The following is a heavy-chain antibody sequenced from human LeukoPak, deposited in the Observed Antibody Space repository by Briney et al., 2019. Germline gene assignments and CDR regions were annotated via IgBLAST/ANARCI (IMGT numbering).Heavy chain of an antibody. J-gene: IGHJ5*02. CDR2: IWYDGSNK. D-gene: IGHD2-2*03. CDR1: GFTFSSYA. CDR3: ARDTGFGWMIPFDP. V-gene: IGHV3-33*08. Sequence: GGSLRLSCAASGFTFSSYAMSWVRQAPGKGLEWVAVIWYDGSNKYYADSVKGRFTISRDNSKNTLYLQMNSLRAEDTAVYYCARDTGFGWMIPFDPWGQGTLVTVSS.